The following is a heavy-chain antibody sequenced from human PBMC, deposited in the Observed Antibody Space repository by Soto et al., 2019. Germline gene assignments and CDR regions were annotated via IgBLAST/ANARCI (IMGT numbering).Heavy chain of an antibody. Sequence: ASVKVSCKASGYSITTYDINWVRQATGQGLEWMGWMNPNSGNTGYAQKFQGRVTMTRNTSISTAYMELRSLRSEDTAVYYYERYRNSGWYGDYYYYGMDVWGQGTTVTVSS. CDR1: GYSITTYD. CDR3: ERYRNSGWYGDYYYYGMDV. V-gene: IGHV1-8*01. D-gene: IGHD6-19*01. CDR2: MNPNSGNT. J-gene: IGHJ6*02.